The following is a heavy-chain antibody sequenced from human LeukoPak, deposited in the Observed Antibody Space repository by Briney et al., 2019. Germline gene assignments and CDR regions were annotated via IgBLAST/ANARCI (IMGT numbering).Heavy chain of an antibody. Sequence: ASVKVSCKASGYTFTSYGISWVRQAPGQGLEGMGWSSAYNGNTNYAQKLRGRVTMTTDTSTSTAYMELRSLRSDDTAVYYCARGTVAEIEYFQHWGQGTLVTVSS. CDR3: ARGTVAEIEYFQH. CDR2: SSAYNGNT. J-gene: IGHJ1*01. D-gene: IGHD6-19*01. V-gene: IGHV1-18*01. CDR1: GYTFTSYG.